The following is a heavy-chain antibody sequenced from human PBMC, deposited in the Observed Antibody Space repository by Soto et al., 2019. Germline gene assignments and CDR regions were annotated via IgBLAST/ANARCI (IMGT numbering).Heavy chain of an antibody. CDR2: INPNSGGT. V-gene: IGHV1-2*04. Sequence: ASVKGSCTASGYTFTGYYMHWVRQAPGQGLEWMGWINPNSGGTNYAQKFQGWVTMTRDTSISTAYMELSRLRSDDTAVYYCAVSHTSSSSDYDYWGQGTLVTVSS. CDR1: GYTFTGYY. D-gene: IGHD6-6*01. CDR3: AVSHTSSSSDYDY. J-gene: IGHJ4*02.